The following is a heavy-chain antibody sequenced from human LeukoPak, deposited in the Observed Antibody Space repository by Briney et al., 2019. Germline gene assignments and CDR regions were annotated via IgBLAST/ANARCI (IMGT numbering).Heavy chain of an antibody. J-gene: IGHJ4*02. CDR1: GYSFSSYW. V-gene: IGHV5-51*01. CDR3: ARRSSSGGYYFDY. D-gene: IGHD3-16*01. Sequence: GESLKISCKGSGYSFSSYWIGWVRPMPGKGPEWMVIIYPGDSDIKYSPSFEGQVTISADKSNSTAYLQWSSLKASDTAMYYCARRSSSGGYYFDYWGQGTLATVSS. CDR2: IYPGDSDI.